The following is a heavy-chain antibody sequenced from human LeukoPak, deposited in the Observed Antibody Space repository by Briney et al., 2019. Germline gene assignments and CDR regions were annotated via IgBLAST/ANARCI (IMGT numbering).Heavy chain of an antibody. D-gene: IGHD6-6*01. V-gene: IGHV4-34*01. CDR3: ARHPSIASSPFDY. CDR1: GGSFSGYY. Sequence: SETLSLTCAVYGGSFSGYYWSWIRQPPGKGLEWIGEINHSGSTYYNPSLKSRVTISVDTSKNQFSLKLSSVTAADTAVYYCARHPSIASSPFDYWGQGTLVTVSS. J-gene: IGHJ4*02. CDR2: INHSGST.